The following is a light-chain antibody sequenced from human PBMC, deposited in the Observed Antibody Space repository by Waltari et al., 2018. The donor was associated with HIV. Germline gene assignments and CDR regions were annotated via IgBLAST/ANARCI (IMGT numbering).Light chain of an antibody. J-gene: IGKJ5*01. CDR2: GAS. Sequence: EIVLTLSPGTLSLSPGERATLSCRASQSVTSSYLAWFQQKPGQAPRLLIYGASSRATGVPDRFSGSGSGTDFTLTISRLEPEDFAVYYCQQYGSSPPVTFGQGTRLDIK. V-gene: IGKV3-20*01. CDR1: QSVTSSY. CDR3: QQYGSSPPVT.